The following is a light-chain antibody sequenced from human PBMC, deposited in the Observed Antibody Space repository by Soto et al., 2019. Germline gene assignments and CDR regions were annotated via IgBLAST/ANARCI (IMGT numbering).Light chain of an antibody. CDR1: SSNIGAGYD. CDR2: GNS. Sequence: QSVLTQPPSVSGAPGQRVTISCTGSSSNIGAGYDVHWYQQLPGTAPKLLIYGNSNRPSGVPDRFSGSKFGTSASLAITGLQAEDEADYYCQSYDSSLSAYVFGTGTKVTVL. V-gene: IGLV1-40*01. CDR3: QSYDSSLSAYV. J-gene: IGLJ1*01.